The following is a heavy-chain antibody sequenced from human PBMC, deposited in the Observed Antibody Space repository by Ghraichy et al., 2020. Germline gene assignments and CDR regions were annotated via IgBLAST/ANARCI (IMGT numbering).Heavy chain of an antibody. Sequence: GGSLRLSCAASGFTFSSYWMHWVRQAPGKGLVWVSRINSDGSTTIYADSVKGRFTISRDNVKNTLYLQMNSLKAEDTAVYYCARSGANFDYWGQGTLVTVSS. D-gene: IGHD3-3*01. CDR2: INSDGSTT. J-gene: IGHJ4*02. CDR1: GFTFSSYW. CDR3: ARSGANFDY. V-gene: IGHV3-74*01.